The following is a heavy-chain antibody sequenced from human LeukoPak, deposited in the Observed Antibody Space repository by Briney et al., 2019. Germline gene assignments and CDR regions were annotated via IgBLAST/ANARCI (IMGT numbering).Heavy chain of an antibody. D-gene: IGHD3-10*01. Sequence: PSETLSLTCAVYGGSFSGYYWSWIRQPPGKGLEWIGEINHSGSTNYNPSLKSRVTISVDTSKNQFSLKLSSVTAADTAVYYCARRWGYYGSGSYPHFDYWGQGTLVTVSS. CDR3: ARRWGYYGSGSYPHFDY. J-gene: IGHJ4*02. CDR2: INHSGST. V-gene: IGHV4-34*01. CDR1: GGSFSGYY.